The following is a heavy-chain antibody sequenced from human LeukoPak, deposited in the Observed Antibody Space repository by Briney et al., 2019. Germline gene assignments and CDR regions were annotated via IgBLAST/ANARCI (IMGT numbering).Heavy chain of an antibody. CDR3: AKYRGAALYYHYGLDV. D-gene: IGHD1-26*01. J-gene: IGHJ6*02. V-gene: IGHV3-30*18. CDR2: ILNDGSST. Sequence: PGGSLRLSCVASGITFRNFVMHWVRQAPGKGLQWVAGILNDGSSTEYADSVKGRFTVSRDNSENTLYLQMNSLRDEDTAVYYCAKYRGAALYYHYGLDVWGPGTTVIVSS. CDR1: GITFRNFV.